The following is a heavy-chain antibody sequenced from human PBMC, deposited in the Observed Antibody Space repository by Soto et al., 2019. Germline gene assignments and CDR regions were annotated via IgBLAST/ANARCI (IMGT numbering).Heavy chain of an antibody. V-gene: IGHV4-59*01. CDR3: ARVPEWSGDAFYI. CDR2: IYYSGST. Sequence: SETLSLTCTVSGGSISSYYWSWIRQPPGKGLEWIGYIYYSGSTNYNPSLKSRVTISVDTSKNQFSLKLSSVTAADTAVYYCARVPEWSGDAFYIWGQGTMVTVSS. D-gene: IGHD3-3*01. CDR1: GGSISSYY. J-gene: IGHJ3*02.